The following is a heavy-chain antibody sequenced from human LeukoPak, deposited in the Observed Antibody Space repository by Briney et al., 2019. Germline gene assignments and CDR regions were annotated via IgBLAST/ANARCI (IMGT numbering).Heavy chain of an antibody. J-gene: IGHJ5*02. CDR1: GGSLSTYY. D-gene: IGHD6-13*01. CDR3: ARVRGSSSRRNWFDP. V-gene: IGHV4-59*12. CDR2: IYYSGST. Sequence: PSETLSLTCTVSGGSLSTYYWSWLRQPPGKGLEWIDYIYYSGSTNYNPSLKSRVTISVDTSKTQFSLKLSSVTAADTAVYYCARVRGSSSRRNWFDPWGQGTLVTVSS.